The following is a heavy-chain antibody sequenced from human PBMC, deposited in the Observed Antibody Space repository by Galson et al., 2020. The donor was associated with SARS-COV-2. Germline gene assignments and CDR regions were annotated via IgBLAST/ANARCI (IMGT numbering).Heavy chain of an antibody. CDR3: ADLNTSHGMGY. Sequence: SETLSLTCTVSGDSIGSTTYYWAWVRQPPGGGLEWIGNIHYSGTAYYNSSLKSRVTISVDTSKNQFSLKLTSVTAADTAVYYCADLNTSHGMGYWGQGTLVTVSS. CDR1: GDSIGSTTYY. V-gene: IGHV4-39*01. CDR2: IHYSGTA. D-gene: IGHD2-2*01. J-gene: IGHJ4*02.